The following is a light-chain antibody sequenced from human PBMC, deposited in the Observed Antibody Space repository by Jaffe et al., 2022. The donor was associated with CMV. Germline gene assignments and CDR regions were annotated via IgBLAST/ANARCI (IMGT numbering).Light chain of an antibody. V-gene: IGLV3-21*04. CDR2: YDD. Sequence: SYVLTQPPSVSAAPGSTASISCGGDTIGNNRVYWYQQKPGQAPAVVIHYDDDRPSGIHERLSASNSENTATLTISRVEAEDEADYYCQVWHSSRDYVFGTGTKVTVI. J-gene: IGLJ1*01. CDR1: TIGNNR. CDR3: QVWHSSRDYV.